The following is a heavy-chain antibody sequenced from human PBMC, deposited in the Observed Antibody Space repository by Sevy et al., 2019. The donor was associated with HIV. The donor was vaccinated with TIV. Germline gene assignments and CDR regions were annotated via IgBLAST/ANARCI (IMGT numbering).Heavy chain of an antibody. CDR2: ISGSGGRT. J-gene: IGHJ4*02. D-gene: IGHD4-17*01. CDR1: GFTFRSYA. V-gene: IGHV3-23*01. Sequence: GGSLRLSCPASGFTFRSYAMSWVRQAPGKGLEWVSAISGSGGRTYYADSVKGRFTISRDNSKNTLYLQMNSLRAEDTAVYYCAGALDYGPDYWGQGTLVTVSS. CDR3: AGALDYGPDY.